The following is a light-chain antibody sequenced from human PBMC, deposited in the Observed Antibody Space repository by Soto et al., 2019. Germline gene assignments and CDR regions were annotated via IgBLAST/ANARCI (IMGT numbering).Light chain of an antibody. CDR1: QSVSSNY. J-gene: IGKJ1*01. Sequence: EIVLTQSPGTLSLSPGERATLSCRASQSVSSNYLAWYQQKPGQAPRLLIYGASSRATGIPDTFSGSGSGRDLTRTIRRLESEDFAVYYCEQYGSSPWTFGQGTKVEIK. CDR2: GAS. V-gene: IGKV3-20*01. CDR3: EQYGSSPWT.